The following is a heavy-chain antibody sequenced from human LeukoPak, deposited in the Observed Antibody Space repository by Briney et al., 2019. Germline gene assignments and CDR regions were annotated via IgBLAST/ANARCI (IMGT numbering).Heavy chain of an antibody. CDR3: VRDKGLTGDSCAFDI. J-gene: IGHJ3*02. V-gene: IGHV1-69*05. D-gene: IGHD1-20*01. CDR2: FIPVFRTA. CDR1: GDTSDTYA. Sequence: SVKVSRKXSGDTSDTYAISWLRQAPGQGLERMGGFIPVFRTANYPRKLQERVTITMDESTNTDYMEMSSLRSEDTAVYYCVRDKGLTGDSCAFDIWGQGTMVTVSS.